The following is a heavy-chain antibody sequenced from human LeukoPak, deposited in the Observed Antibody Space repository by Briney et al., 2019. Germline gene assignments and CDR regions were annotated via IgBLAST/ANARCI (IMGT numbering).Heavy chain of an antibody. Sequence: GGSLRLSCVVSGFTVSSNYINWVRQAPGKGLEWVSVIYAGGTTFYADSVKGRFTISRDNSKNTLYLQMNSLRADDTAVYYCAREVRGDYFDFWGQGTLVTVSS. CDR1: GFTVSSNY. CDR2: IYAGGTT. CDR3: AREVRGDYFDF. V-gene: IGHV3-53*01. D-gene: IGHD3-16*01. J-gene: IGHJ4*02.